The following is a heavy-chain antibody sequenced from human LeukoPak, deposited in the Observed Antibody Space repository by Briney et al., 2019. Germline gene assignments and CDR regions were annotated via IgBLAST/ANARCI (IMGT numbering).Heavy chain of an antibody. J-gene: IGHJ4*02. CDR1: GFTFSSYW. D-gene: IGHD5-12*01. CDR2: IKQDGSEK. Sequence: GGSLRLSCAASGFTFSSYWMSWVRQAPGKGLEWVANIKQDGSEKYYADSVKGRFTVSRDNAKNSLYLHMNSLRAEDTALYYCARGTDTGYDYFDYWGQGTLVTVSS. V-gene: IGHV3-7*01. CDR3: ARGTDTGYDYFDY.